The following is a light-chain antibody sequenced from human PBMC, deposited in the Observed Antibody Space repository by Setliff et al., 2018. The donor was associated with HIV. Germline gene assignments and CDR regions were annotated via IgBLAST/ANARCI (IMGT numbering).Light chain of an antibody. CDR3: GTWDNSLSAGV. Sequence: QSVLTQPPSVSAAPGQKVTISCSGSSSNIGNNYVSWYQQLPGTAPKLLIYDNVKRPSGIPDRFSGSKSGTSATLGITGLQTGDEADYYCGTWDNSLSAGVFGGGTQLTGL. V-gene: IGLV1-51*01. J-gene: IGLJ3*02. CDR1: SSNIGNNY. CDR2: DNV.